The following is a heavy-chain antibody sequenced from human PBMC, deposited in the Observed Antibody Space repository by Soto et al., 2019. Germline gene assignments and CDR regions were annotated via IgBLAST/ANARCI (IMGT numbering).Heavy chain of an antibody. Sequence: QVQLQQWGAGLLKPSETLSLTCAVYGGSFSGYYWSWIRQPPGKGLEWIGEINHIGTTNYNPSLSGRVTMSADTSKNRFSLHLDSVTAADTAVYSCATPTQKWLRFGGWGYWGRGTLVTVSS. CDR1: GGSFSGYY. J-gene: IGHJ4*02. D-gene: IGHD5-12*01. CDR2: INHIGTT. V-gene: IGHV4-34*01. CDR3: ATPTQKWLRFGGWGY.